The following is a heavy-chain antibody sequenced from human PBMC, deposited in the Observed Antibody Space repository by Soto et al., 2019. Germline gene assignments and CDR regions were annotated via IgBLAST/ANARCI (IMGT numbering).Heavy chain of an antibody. J-gene: IGHJ4*02. CDR2: MNPNSGNT. V-gene: IGHV1-8*01. CDR1: GYTFTSYD. Sequence: ASVKVSCKASGYTFTSYDINWVRQATGQGLEWMGWMNPNSGNTGYAQKFQGRVTVTRNTSISTAYMELSSLRSEDTAVYYCARINYDSSGYYYFDYWGQGTLVTVSS. CDR3: ARINYDSSGYYYFDY. D-gene: IGHD3-22*01.